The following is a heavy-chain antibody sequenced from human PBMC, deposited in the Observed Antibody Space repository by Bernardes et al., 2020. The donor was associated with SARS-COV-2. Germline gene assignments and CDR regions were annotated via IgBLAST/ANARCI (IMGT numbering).Heavy chain of an antibody. CDR1: GFSLSSYS. CDR2: VSSSSIYI. CDR3: VRDVDTSDTTYPDIFDI. D-gene: IGHD1-26*01. V-gene: IGHV3-21*01. Sequence: GGSLRLSCAASGFSLSSYSMNWVRQAPGKGLEWVSSVSSSSIYIYYAESVRGRFTISRDNAKNSLFLQMNSLRAEDTALYYCVRDVDTSDTTYPDIFDIWGQGTMVTVSP. J-gene: IGHJ3*02.